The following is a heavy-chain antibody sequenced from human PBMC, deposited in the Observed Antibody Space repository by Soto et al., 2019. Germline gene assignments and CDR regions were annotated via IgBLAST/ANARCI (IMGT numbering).Heavy chain of an antibody. CDR2: IKSKTDGGTT. CDR1: GFTFSNAW. CDR3: TTECQCYYILTGFRPNGYYYYGMDV. Sequence: EVQLVESGGGLVKPGGSLRLSCAASGFTFSNAWMNWVRQAPGKGLEWVGRIKSKTDGGTTDYAAPVKGRFTISRDDSKNTLYLQINSLKTEDTAVYYCTTECQCYYILTGFRPNGYYYYGMDVWGQGTTVTVSS. J-gene: IGHJ6*02. V-gene: IGHV3-15*07. D-gene: IGHD3-9*01.